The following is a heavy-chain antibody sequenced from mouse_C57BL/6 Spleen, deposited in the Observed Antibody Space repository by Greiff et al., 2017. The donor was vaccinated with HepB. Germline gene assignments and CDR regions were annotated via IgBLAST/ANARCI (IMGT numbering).Heavy chain of an antibody. CDR3: TRGGLLLHYFDY. Sequence: EVKLQESGGGLVQPGGSMKLSCAASGFTFSDAWMDWVRQSPEKGLEWVAEIRNKANNHATYYAESVKGRFTISRDDSKSSVYLQMNSLRAEDTGIYYCTRGGLLLHYFDYWGQGTTLTVSS. V-gene: IGHV6-6*01. CDR1: GFTFSDAW. D-gene: IGHD2-3*01. J-gene: IGHJ2*01. CDR2: IRNKANNHAT.